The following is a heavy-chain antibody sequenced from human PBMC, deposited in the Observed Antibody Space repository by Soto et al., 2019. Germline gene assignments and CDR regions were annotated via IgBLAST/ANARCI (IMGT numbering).Heavy chain of an antibody. V-gene: IGHV4-31*03. CDR2: IHHNGNS. Sequence: QVQLQESGPGLVKPSQTLSLTCTVSGGSISSGAYYWSWVRQPPGKGLEWIGYIHHNGNSYNNPSLKSRISISLDTAKNQFSLNLTSVTAADTDVYYCARVSATGTRWFDPWGQGTLVTVSS. CDR3: ARVSATGTRWFDP. D-gene: IGHD1-26*01. CDR1: GGSISSGAYY. J-gene: IGHJ5*02.